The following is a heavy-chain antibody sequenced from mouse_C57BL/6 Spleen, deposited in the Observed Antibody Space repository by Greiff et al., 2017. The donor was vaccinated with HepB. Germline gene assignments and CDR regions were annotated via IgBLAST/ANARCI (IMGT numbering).Heavy chain of an antibody. CDR1: GFTFSSYG. Sequence: DVKLVESGGDLVKPGGSLKLSCAASGFTFSSYGMSWVRQTPDKRLEWVATISSGGSYTYYPDSVKGRFTISRDNAKNTLYLQMSSLKSDDTAMYYGAKHRTPSNYLFAYWGQGTLLTVSA. CDR3: AKHRTPSNYLFAY. V-gene: IGHV5-6*02. CDR2: ISSGGSYT. D-gene: IGHD2-5*01. J-gene: IGHJ3*01.